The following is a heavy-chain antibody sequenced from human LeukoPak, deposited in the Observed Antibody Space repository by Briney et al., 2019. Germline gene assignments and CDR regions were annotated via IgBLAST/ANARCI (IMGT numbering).Heavy chain of an antibody. CDR3: ARLSSSGFDY. V-gene: IGHV4-39*01. D-gene: IGHD3-22*01. CDR1: GGSISTSYY. Sequence: SETLSLTCTVSGGSISTSYYWGWIRQPPGEGLEWIGSIFYSGSTYYNPSLKSRVTISVDTSKNQFSLKLSSVTAADTAVYHCARLSSSGFDYWGQGTLVTVSS. CDR2: IFYSGST. J-gene: IGHJ4*02.